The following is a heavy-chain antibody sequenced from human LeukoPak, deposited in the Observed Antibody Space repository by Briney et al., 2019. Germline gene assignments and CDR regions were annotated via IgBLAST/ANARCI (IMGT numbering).Heavy chain of an antibody. D-gene: IGHD4-11*01. CDR1: GGSISSYY. CDR2: IYYSGST. J-gene: IGHJ6*02. CDR3: ARGQDSNSDYYYYGMDV. V-gene: IGHV4-59*12. Sequence: SETLSLTCTVSGGSISSYYWGWIRQPPGKGLEWIGYIYYSGSTNYNPSLKSRVTISVDTSKNQFSLKLSSVTAADTAVYYCARGQDSNSDYYYYGMDVWGQGTTVTVSS.